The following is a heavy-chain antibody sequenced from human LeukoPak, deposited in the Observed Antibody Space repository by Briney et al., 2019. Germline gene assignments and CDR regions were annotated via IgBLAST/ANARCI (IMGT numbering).Heavy chain of an antibody. CDR1: GYTFTGYY. D-gene: IGHD1-26*01. V-gene: IGHV1-2*02. Sequence: ASVKVSCKASGYTFTGYYMHWVRQAPGQGLEWMGWINPNSGGTNYAQKFQGRVTMTRDTSISTAYMELSRLRSDDTAVYYCARVRQRELRYFDLWGRGTLVTVSS. J-gene: IGHJ2*01. CDR3: ARVRQRELRYFDL. CDR2: INPNSGGT.